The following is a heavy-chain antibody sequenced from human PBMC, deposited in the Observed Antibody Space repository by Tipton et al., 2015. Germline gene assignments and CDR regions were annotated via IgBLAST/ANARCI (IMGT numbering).Heavy chain of an antibody. J-gene: IGHJ5*02. V-gene: IGHV4-4*02. Sequence: TLSLTCSVSGDSISSSNWWSWVRQPPGKGLEWIGEIHHGGSTNYNPSLKSRVTMSVDTSKNQFSLHLSSVTAADTAVYYCARLRETYGSDSDNWFDPWGQGTLVTVSS. CDR2: IHHGGST. CDR1: GDSISSSNW. D-gene: IGHD3-10*01. CDR3: ARLRETYGSDSDNWFDP.